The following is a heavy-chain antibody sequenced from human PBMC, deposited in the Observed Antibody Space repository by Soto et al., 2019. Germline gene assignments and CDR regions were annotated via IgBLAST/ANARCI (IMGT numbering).Heavy chain of an antibody. CDR3: ARSYDSSGYYYTY. D-gene: IGHD3-22*01. Sequence: LSLTCTVSGGSISSGGYYWSWIRQHPGKGLEWIGYIYYSGSTYYNPSLKSRVTISVDTSKNQFSLKLSSVTAADTAVYYCARSYDSSGYYYTYWGQGTLVTVSS. CDR1: GGSISSGGYY. V-gene: IGHV4-31*03. CDR2: IYYSGST. J-gene: IGHJ4*02.